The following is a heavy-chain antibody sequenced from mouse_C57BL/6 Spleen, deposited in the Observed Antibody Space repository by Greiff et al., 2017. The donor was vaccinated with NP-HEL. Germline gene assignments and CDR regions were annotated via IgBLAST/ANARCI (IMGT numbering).Heavy chain of an antibody. CDR2: IHPNSGST. V-gene: IGHV1-64*01. CDR3: ARDYYRDYFDY. J-gene: IGHJ2*01. Sequence: QVHVKQPGAELVKPGASVKLSCKASGYTFTSYWMHWVQQRPGQGLEWIGMIHPNSGSTNYNEKFKSKATLAVDKSSSTAYMQLSSLTSEDSAVYYCARDYYRDYFDYWGQGTTLTVSS. CDR1: GYTFTSYW. D-gene: IGHD2-14*01.